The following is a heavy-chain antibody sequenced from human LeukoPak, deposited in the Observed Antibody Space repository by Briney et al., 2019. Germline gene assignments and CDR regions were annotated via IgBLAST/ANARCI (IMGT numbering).Heavy chain of an antibody. D-gene: IGHD3-22*01. Sequence: GGSLRLSCAASGFTFSTYAMSWVRQAPGKGLEWVSTISTSGRSTYYADSVKGRFTISRDNSKNTLFLQMNSLRAEDTAVYYCARSQGGTMSLRHFDLWGRGTLVTVSS. V-gene: IGHV3-23*01. J-gene: IGHJ2*01. CDR2: ISTSGRST. CDR1: GFTFSTYA. CDR3: ARSQGGTMSLRHFDL.